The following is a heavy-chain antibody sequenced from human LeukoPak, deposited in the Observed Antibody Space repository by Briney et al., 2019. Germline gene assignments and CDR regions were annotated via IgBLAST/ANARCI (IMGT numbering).Heavy chain of an antibody. J-gene: IGHJ4*02. D-gene: IGHD7-27*01. CDR1: GGTFSSYA. Sequence: SVKVSCKASGGTFSSYAISWVRQAPGQGLEWMGGIIPIFGTANYAQKFQGRVTITADESTSTAYMELSSLRSEDTAVYYCARGLEVTGDDAGIDYWGQGTLVTVSS. CDR2: IIPIFGTA. V-gene: IGHV1-69*13. CDR3: ARGLEVTGDDAGIDY.